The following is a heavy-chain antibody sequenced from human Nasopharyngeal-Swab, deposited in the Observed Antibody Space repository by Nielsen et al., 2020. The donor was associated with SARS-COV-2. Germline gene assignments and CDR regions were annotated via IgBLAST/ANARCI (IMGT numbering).Heavy chain of an antibody. Sequence: WIRQPPGKGLEWVANIKQDGSEKYYVDSVKGRFTISRDNAKNSLYLQMNSLRAEDTAVYYCARQGVRAPKHKRGYYYYGMDVWGQGTTVTVSS. D-gene: IGHD3-10*01. CDR2: IKQDGSEK. J-gene: IGHJ6*02. CDR3: ARQGVRAPKHKRGYYYYGMDV. V-gene: IGHV3-7*03.